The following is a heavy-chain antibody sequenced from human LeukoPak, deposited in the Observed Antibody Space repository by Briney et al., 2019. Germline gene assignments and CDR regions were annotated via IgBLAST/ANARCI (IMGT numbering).Heavy chain of an antibody. CDR2: ISYDGSVK. Sequence: GRSLRLSCAASGFTFSSYGMYWVRQAPGKGLEWVAVISYDGSVKDYADSVKGRFTISRDNSKNTLYLQMNSLRAEDTAVFYCAKDRRSSGWWYIDYWGQGTLVTVSS. CDR3: AKDRRSSGWWYIDY. D-gene: IGHD6-19*01. J-gene: IGHJ4*02. V-gene: IGHV3-30*18. CDR1: GFTFSSYG.